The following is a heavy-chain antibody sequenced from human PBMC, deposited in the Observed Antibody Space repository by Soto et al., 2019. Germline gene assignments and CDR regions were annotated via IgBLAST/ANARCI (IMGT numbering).Heavy chain of an antibody. V-gene: IGHV4-31*01. J-gene: IGHJ6*02. Sequence: QVQLQESGPGLVKPSQTLSLTCTVSGGSISSGGYYWSWIRQHPGKGLEWIGYIYYSGSTYYNPSLKSLVTISVDTSKNQFSLKLSSVTAADTAVYYCARDLRYGDYESYGMDVWGQGTTVTVSS. CDR1: GGSISSGGYY. CDR3: ARDLRYGDYESYGMDV. CDR2: IYYSGST. D-gene: IGHD4-17*01.